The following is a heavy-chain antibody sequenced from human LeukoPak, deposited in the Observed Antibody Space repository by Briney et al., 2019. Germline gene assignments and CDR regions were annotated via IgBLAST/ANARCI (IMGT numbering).Heavy chain of an antibody. CDR3: ATSLITGTTPRWFDP. CDR2: FYHGGST. Sequence: PSETLSLTCTVSGYSISTGYYWDWIRQPPGKGLEWIGTFYHGGSTYYNPSLKSRVTISVDTSKNQFSLKLSSVTAADTAVYYCATSLITGTTPRWFDPWGQGTLVTVSS. CDR1: GYSISTGYY. J-gene: IGHJ5*02. V-gene: IGHV4-38-2*02. D-gene: IGHD1-7*01.